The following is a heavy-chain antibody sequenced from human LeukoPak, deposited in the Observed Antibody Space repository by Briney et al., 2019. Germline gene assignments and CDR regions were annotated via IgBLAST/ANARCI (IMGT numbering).Heavy chain of an antibody. Sequence: GRSLRLSCAASGFTFSSYAMHWVRQAPGKGLEWVAVISYDGSNKYYADSVKGRFTISRDNAKNSLYLQMNSLRAEDTAVYYCAKDGDYYDSSGTASSAFDIWGQGTMVTVSS. CDR1: GFTFSSYA. CDR2: ISYDGSNK. CDR3: AKDGDYYDSSGTASSAFDI. D-gene: IGHD3-22*01. V-gene: IGHV3-30-3*01. J-gene: IGHJ3*02.